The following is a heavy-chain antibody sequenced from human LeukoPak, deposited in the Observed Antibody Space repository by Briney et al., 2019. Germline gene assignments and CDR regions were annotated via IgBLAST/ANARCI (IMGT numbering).Heavy chain of an antibody. CDR1: GFTFSSYA. Sequence: GGSLRLSCAASGFTFSSYAMSWVRQAPGKGLEWVSAISGSGGSTYYADSVKGRFTISRDNSKNSLYLQMNSLRTEDTAVYYCASGIAAAGDYWGQGTLVTVSS. D-gene: IGHD6-13*01. CDR3: ASGIAAAGDY. CDR2: ISGSGGST. V-gene: IGHV3-23*01. J-gene: IGHJ4*02.